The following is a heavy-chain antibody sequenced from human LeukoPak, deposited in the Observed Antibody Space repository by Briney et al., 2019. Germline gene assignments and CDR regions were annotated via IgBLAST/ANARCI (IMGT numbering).Heavy chain of an antibody. CDR2: INHSGST. V-gene: IGHV4-34*01. D-gene: IGHD6-19*01. CDR3: ARGLHIAVAGNWFDP. J-gene: IGHJ5*02. Sequence: SETLSLTCAVYGGSFSGYYWSWVRQPPGKGLEWIGEINHSGSTNYNPSLKSRVTISVDTSKNQFSLKLSSVTAADTAVYYCARGLHIAVAGNWFDPWGQGTLVTVSS. CDR1: GGSFSGYY.